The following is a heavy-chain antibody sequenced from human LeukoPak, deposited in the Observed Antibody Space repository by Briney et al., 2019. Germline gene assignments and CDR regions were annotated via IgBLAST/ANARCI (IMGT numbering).Heavy chain of an antibody. CDR3: TTSPSSYYYYGMDV. CDR2: IKSKTDGGTT. CDR1: GFTFSNAW. Sequence: GGSLRLSCAASGFTFSNAWMSWVRQAPGKGLEWVGRIKSKTDGGTTDYAAPVKGRFTISRDDSKNTLYLQMNSLKTEDTAVYYCTTSPSSYYYYGMDVWGQGTTVTVSS. V-gene: IGHV3-15*01. J-gene: IGHJ6*02.